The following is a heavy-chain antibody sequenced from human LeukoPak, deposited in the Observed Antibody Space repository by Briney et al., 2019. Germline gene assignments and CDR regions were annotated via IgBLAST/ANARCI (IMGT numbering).Heavy chain of an antibody. CDR3: ARRHTYFYYSSGYSPPFDY. Sequence: PGGSLRLSCAASGFTVSSHYMIWVGQAPGKGLEWVSVIYSGGSTYYADSVKGRFTISRDNSKNTLYLQMNSLRAEYTVMYSCARRHTYFYYSSGYSPPFDYWGQGTLVTVSS. J-gene: IGHJ4*02. V-gene: IGHV3-53*01. CDR1: GFTVSSHY. D-gene: IGHD3-22*01. CDR2: IYSGGST.